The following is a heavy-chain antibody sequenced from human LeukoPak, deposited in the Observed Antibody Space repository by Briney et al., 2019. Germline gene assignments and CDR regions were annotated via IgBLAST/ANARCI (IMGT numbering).Heavy chain of an antibody. CDR1: EFTFSSCA. CDR2: ISGSGGST. J-gene: IGHJ4*01. CDR3: ARLLHPSGRSWYFDY. Sequence: PGGSLRLSCAASEFTFSSCAMSWVRQAPGEGLEWVSVISGSGGSTYYAGSVKGRFTISRDNSKNTLYLQMNSLGAEDTAVYFCARLLHPSGRSWYFDYWGHGTLVTVSS. D-gene: IGHD6-13*01. V-gene: IGHV3-23*01.